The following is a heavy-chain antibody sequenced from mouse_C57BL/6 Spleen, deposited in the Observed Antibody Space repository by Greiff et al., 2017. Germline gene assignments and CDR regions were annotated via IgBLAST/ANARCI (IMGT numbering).Heavy chain of an antibody. CDR1: GYTFTEYT. J-gene: IGHJ2*01. CDR3: ARHEDPHYYYGSYFDY. Sequence: VQRLQSGAELVKPGASVKLSCKASGYTFTEYTIHWVKQRSGQGLEWIGWFYPGSGSIKYNEKFKGKATLTADKSSSTVYMELSRLTSEDSAVYFCARHEDPHYYYGSYFDYWGQGTTLTVSS. V-gene: IGHV1-62-2*01. CDR2: FYPGSGSI. D-gene: IGHD1-1*01.